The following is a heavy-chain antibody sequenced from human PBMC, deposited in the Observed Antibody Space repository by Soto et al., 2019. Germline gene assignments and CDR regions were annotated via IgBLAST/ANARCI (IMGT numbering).Heavy chain of an antibody. D-gene: IGHD3-3*01. CDR1: GFTFSSYG. CDR2: IWYDGSNK. J-gene: IGHJ6*02. V-gene: IGHV3-33*01. CDR3: ARADLFFGESWDYYYGMDV. Sequence: GGSLRLSCAASGFTFSSYGMHWVRQAPGKGLEWVAVIWYDGSNKYYADSVKGRFTISRDNSKNTLYLQMNSLRAEDTAVYYCARADLFFGESWDYYYGMDVWGQGTTVTVSS.